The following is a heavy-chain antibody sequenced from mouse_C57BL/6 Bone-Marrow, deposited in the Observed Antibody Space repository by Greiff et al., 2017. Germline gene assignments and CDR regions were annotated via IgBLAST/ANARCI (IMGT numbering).Heavy chain of an antibody. V-gene: IGHV3-3*01. CDR1: GFSINSDCY. J-gene: IGHJ4*01. D-gene: IGHD2-12*01. Sequence: VQLKESGPSLVRPSQTLSLTCTVTGFSINSDCYWIWIRQFPGNKLEYIGYTFYSGITYYNPSLESRTYITRDTSKNQFSLKLISVTTEDTATYYCARLPRWDYAMDYWGQGTSVTVSS. CDR2: TFYSGIT. CDR3: ARLPRWDYAMDY.